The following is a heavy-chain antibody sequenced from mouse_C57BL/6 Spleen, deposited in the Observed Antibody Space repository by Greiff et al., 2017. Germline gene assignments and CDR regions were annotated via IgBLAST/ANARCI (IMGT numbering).Heavy chain of an antibody. D-gene: IGHD1-1*01. V-gene: IGHV1-72*01. CDR3: ARTTVDAMDY. CDR1: GYTFTSYW. J-gene: IGHJ4*01. Sequence: VQLQQPGAELVKPGASVKLSCKASGYTFTSYWMHWVKQRPGRGLEWIGRIVPNSGGTKYNEKFKSKATLTVDKPSSTAYMQLSSLTSEDSAVYYCARTTVDAMDYWGQGTSVTVSS. CDR2: IVPNSGGT.